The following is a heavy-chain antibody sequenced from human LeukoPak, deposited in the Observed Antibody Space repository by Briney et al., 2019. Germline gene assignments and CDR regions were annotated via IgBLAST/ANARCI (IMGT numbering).Heavy chain of an antibody. V-gene: IGHV1-8*01. CDR2: MNPNSGNT. D-gene: IGHD3-10*01. CDR1: GYTFTGYD. Sequence: GASVKVSCKASGYTFTGYDIDWVRQATGQGLEWMGWMNPNSGNTGYAQKFQGRVTMTRNTSISTAYMELSSLRSEDTAVYYCARFNMVRGVHDLYYYYYGMDVWGQGTTVTVSS. CDR3: ARFNMVRGVHDLYYYYYGMDV. J-gene: IGHJ6*02.